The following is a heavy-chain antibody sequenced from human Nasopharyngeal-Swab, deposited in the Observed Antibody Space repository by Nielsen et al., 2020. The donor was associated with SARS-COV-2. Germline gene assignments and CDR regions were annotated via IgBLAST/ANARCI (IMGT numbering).Heavy chain of an antibody. Sequence: GESLKISCAASGFIFSASAIHWVRQASGTGLEWVGRIGDKDHNYATTYGAPVQGRFTISRDDSKNTAFLQMDSLKTEDTTLYYCTTDFYFDYWGQGTLVTVSS. CDR2: IGDKDHNYAT. J-gene: IGHJ4*02. CDR1: GFIFSASA. CDR3: TTDFYFDY. V-gene: IGHV3-73*01.